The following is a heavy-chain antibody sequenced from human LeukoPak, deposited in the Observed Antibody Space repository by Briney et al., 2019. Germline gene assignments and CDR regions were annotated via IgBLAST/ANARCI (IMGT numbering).Heavy chain of an antibody. CDR3: AKVYEWELHP. D-gene: IGHD1-26*01. CDR1: GFTFRSYA. J-gene: IGHJ5*02. Sequence: GSLRLSCAASGFTFRSYAMHWVRQAPGKGLEWVAIISDDGSKKDYADSVKGRFTISRDNSKNTLYLQMNSLRAEDTAVYYCAKVYEWELHPWGQGTLVTVSS. V-gene: IGHV3-30*18. CDR2: ISDDGSKK.